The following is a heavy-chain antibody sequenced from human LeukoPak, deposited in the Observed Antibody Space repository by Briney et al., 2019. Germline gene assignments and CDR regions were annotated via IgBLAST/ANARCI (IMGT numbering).Heavy chain of an antibody. V-gene: IGHV4-39*01. CDR1: GGSISGTDLY. D-gene: IGHD3-16*02. CDR3: ARRVGVTFGGVIATYYFDY. J-gene: IGHJ4*02. Sequence: SETLSLTCTVSGGSISGTDLYWGWIRQLPGKGLEWIGSIYYSGSTYYNPSLKSRVTISVDTSKNQFSLKLSSVTAADTAVYYCARRVGVTFGGVIATYYFDYWGQGTLVTVSS. CDR2: IYYSGST.